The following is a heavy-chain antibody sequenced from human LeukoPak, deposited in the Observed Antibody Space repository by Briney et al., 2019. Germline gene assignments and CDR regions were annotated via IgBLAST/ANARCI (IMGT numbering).Heavy chain of an antibody. CDR2: IFYTPGRT. CDR1: GDSITTSSHH. V-gene: IGHV4-39*07. J-gene: IGHJ4*02. Sequence: SETLSLTCSISGDSITTSSHHWAWIRQTPGKGLEWIASIFYTPGRTYYNPSLKSRVTISLDTSKNQFSLNVNSLTAADTAVCYCATDSGWYGGQRFDYWGQGTLVTVSS. CDR3: ATDSGWYGGQRFDY. D-gene: IGHD6-19*01.